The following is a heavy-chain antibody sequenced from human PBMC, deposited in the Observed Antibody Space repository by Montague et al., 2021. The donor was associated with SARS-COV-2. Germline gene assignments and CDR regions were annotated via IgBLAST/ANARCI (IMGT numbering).Heavy chain of an antibody. D-gene: IGHD3-10*01. CDR2: IPSSASK. Sequence: SETLSLTCTVASRCSSRTHSHSGRAHVWTPLTSVCRIPSSASKNYNPSLKSRVTISVDTSKNQFSLKLSSVTAADTAVYYCARVKRGYYYGLGVSAHFDYWGQGTLVTVSS. CDR1: SRCSSRTH. V-gene: IGHV4-4*07. J-gene: IGHJ4*02. CDR3: ARVKRGYYYGLGVSAHFDY.